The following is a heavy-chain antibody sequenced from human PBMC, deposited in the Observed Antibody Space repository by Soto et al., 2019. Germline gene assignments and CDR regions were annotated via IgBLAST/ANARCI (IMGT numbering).Heavy chain of an antibody. CDR2: ISGSGGST. D-gene: IGHD3-10*01. Sequence: PGGSLRLSCAAAGITFSSYAMSWVRRAPGKGLEWVSAISGSGGSTYYADSVKGRFTISRDNSKNTLYLQMNSLRAEDTAVYYCAKDVPSHRGYNWFDPWGQGTLVTVSS. CDR1: GITFSSYA. V-gene: IGHV3-23*01. CDR3: AKDVPSHRGYNWFDP. J-gene: IGHJ5*02.